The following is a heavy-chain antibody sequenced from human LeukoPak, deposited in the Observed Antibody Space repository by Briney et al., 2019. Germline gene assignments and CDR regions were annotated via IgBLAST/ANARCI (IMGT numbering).Heavy chain of an antibody. V-gene: IGHV3-30*18. CDR1: GFTFSSYG. CDR3: AKDQLVRGVIITGTFDY. J-gene: IGHJ4*02. D-gene: IGHD3-10*01. CDR2: IPYDGSNK. Sequence: PGGSLRLSCAASGFTFSSYGMHWVRQAPGKGLEWVAVIPYDGSNKYYADSVKGRFTISRDNSKNTLYLQMNSLRAEDTAVYYCAKDQLVRGVIITGTFDYWGQGTLVTVSS.